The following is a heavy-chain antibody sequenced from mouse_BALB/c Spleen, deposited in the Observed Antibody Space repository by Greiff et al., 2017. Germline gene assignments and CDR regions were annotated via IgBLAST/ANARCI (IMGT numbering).Heavy chain of an antibody. V-gene: IGHV5-4*02. D-gene: IGHD2-13*01. CDR3: ARDGDYN. CDR1: GFTFSDYY. J-gene: IGHJ4*01. Sequence: DVHLVESGGGLVKPGGSLKLSCAASGFTFSDYYMYWVRQTPEKRLEWVATISDGGSYTYYPDSVKGRFTISRDNAKNNLYLQMSSLKSEDTAMYYCARDGDYNWGQGTSVTVSS. CDR2: ISDGGSYT.